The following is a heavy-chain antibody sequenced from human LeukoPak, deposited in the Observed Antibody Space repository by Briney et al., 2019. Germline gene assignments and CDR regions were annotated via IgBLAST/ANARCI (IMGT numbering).Heavy chain of an antibody. CDR3: ASTIFGVVTDYYYYMDV. Sequence: SETLSLTCTVSGGSISSYYWSWIRQPPGKGLEWIGYIYYSGSTNYNPSLKSRVTISVDTSKNQFSLKLSSVTAADTAVYYCASTIFGVVTDYYYYMDVWGKGTTVTVSS. J-gene: IGHJ6*03. CDR2: IYYSGST. V-gene: IGHV4-59*01. CDR1: GGSISSYY. D-gene: IGHD3-3*01.